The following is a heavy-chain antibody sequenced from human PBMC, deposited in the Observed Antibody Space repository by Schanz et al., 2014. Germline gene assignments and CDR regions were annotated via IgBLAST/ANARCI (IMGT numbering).Heavy chain of an antibody. Sequence: VQLEQSGAEVKKPGSSVKVSCKASGGTFSSDTFSWVRQAPGQGLEWMGRIVPIAGITNYAQRFQGRVTITADKSSDTAYMELSSLRSDDTAVYYCAREVGLYDRGWFDPWGQGTLVTVSS. CDR3: AREVGLYDRGWFDP. CDR1: GGTFSSDT. CDR2: IVPIAGIT. V-gene: IGHV1-69*08. J-gene: IGHJ5*02. D-gene: IGHD3-22*01.